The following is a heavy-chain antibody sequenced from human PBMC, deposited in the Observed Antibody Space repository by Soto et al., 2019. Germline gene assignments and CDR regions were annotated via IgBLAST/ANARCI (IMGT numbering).Heavy chain of an antibody. D-gene: IGHD3-10*01. J-gene: IGHJ6*02. CDR1: GGSISSGGYY. CDR2: IYYSGST. V-gene: IGHV4-31*03. CDR3: ARGDPLLWFGEKVYYGMDV. Sequence: LSRTCTVSGGSISSGGYYWSWIRQHPGKGLEWIGYIYYSGSTYYNPSLKSRVTISLDTSKNHFSPKLSSVTAADTAVYYCARGDPLLWFGEKVYYGMDVWGQGTTVTVSS.